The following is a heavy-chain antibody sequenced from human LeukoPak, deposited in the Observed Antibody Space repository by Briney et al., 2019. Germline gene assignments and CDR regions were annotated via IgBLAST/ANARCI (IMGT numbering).Heavy chain of an antibody. D-gene: IGHD6-19*01. V-gene: IGHV3-74*01. J-gene: IGHJ4*02. Sequence: GGSLRLSCAASGFTFSKYWMLWVRQAPGKGLESVSRINTDGTVATYADSVKGRFTVSRDNADNTMFLQMNSVRDEDPALYYCATKQWLAPPPDSWGQGTPVTVSS. CDR3: ATKQWLAPPPDS. CDR1: GFTFSKYW. CDR2: INTDGTVA.